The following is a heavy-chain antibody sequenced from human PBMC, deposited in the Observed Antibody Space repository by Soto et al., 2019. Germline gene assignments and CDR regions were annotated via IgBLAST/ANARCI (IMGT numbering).Heavy chain of an antibody. D-gene: IGHD6-13*01. CDR2: ISYDGSNK. V-gene: IGHV3-30*18. Sequence: SLRLSCAASGFTFSSYGMHWVRQAPGKGLEWVAVISYDGSNKYYADSVKGRFTISRDNSKNTLYLQMNSLRAEDTAVCYCAKALAAAGTFYYYYYMDVWGKGTTVTVSS. CDR1: GFTFSSYG. J-gene: IGHJ6*03. CDR3: AKALAAAGTFYYYYYMDV.